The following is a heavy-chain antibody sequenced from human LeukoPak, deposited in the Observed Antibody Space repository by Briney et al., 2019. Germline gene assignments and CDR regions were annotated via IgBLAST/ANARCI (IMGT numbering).Heavy chain of an antibody. CDR1: GYYISSGYY. J-gene: IGHJ3*01. D-gene: IGHD2-2*01. CDR2: IYHSGST. CDR3: ARHVSLDIVVVPAAISV. V-gene: IGHV4-38-2*01. Sequence: PSETLSLTCAVSGYYISSGYYWGWIRQPPGKGVEWIGSIYHSGSTYYNPSLKSRVTISVDTSKNQFSLKLSSVTAADTAVYYCARHVSLDIVVVPAAISVWGQGTVVTVSS.